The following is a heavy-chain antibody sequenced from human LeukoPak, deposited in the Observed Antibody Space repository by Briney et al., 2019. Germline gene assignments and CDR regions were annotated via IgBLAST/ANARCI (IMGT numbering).Heavy chain of an antibody. CDR1: GGSISSSGSY. J-gene: IGHJ3*02. CDR2: IYYRGNT. D-gene: IGHD4-17*01. CDR3: AREEATVSDDAFDI. V-gene: IGHV4-39*02. Sequence: SETLSLTCTVSGGSISSSGSYWGWIRQPPGKGLEWIGSIYYRGNTFYNPSLRSRVTISVDTSRSQFSLKVTSVTAADTAVYFCAREEATVSDDAFDIWGPGTMVTVSS.